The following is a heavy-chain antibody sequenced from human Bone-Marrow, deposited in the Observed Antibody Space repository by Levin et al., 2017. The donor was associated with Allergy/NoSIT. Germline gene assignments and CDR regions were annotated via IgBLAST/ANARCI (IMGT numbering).Heavy chain of an antibody. J-gene: IGHJ4*02. CDR3: SSGDFDFWSSYYSFEY. CDR2: IQTNADGGTI. Sequence: GESLKISCAASGLTFTNAWMKWVRQAPGKGLEWVGLIQTNADGGTIDYAAPVKGRFTISRDESKNTLYLHMNSLKTEDTAVYYCSSGDFDFWSSYYSFEYWGQGTLVTVSS. D-gene: IGHD3-3*01. V-gene: IGHV3-15*01. CDR1: GLTFTNAW.